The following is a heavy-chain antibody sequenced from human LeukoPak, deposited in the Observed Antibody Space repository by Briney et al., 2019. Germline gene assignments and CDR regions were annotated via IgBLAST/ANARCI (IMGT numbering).Heavy chain of an antibody. V-gene: IGHV4-34*01. J-gene: IGHJ4*02. Sequence: PSETLSLTCAVYGGSFSGYYWSWIRQPPGKGLEAIGEINHRGSTNYNPSHKSRVTISVDTSKNQFSLKLSSVTAADAAVYYCARGGSPVGATNHYWGQGTLVTVSS. CDR3: ARGGSPVGATNHY. CDR1: GGSFSGYY. CDR2: INHRGST. D-gene: IGHD1-26*01.